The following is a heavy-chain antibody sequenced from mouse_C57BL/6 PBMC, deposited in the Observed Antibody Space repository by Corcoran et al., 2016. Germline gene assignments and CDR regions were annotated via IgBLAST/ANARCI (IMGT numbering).Heavy chain of an antibody. CDR3: TTFYEVNAMDY. V-gene: IGHV14-1*01. J-gene: IGHJ4*01. Sequence: EVQLQQSGAELVRPGASVKLSCTASGFNIKDYYMHWVKQRPERGLEWIGRIDPEDGDTEYAPKFQGKATMTADTSSNTSYLQLSSLTSEDTAVYYCTTFYEVNAMDYWGQGTSVTVSS. CDR2: IDPEDGDT. CDR1: GFNIKDYY. D-gene: IGHD2-3*01.